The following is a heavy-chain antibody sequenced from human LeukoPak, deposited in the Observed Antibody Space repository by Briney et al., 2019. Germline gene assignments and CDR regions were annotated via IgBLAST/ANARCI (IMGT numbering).Heavy chain of an antibody. V-gene: IGHV4-59*01. CDR2: IYYSGST. Sequence: PSETLSLTCTVSGGSISSYYWSWIRQPPGKGLEWIGYIYYSGSTNYNPSLKSRVTISVDTSKNQFSLKLSSVTAADTAVYYCAREYSGSYYPYYYYYMDVWGKGTTVTVSS. CDR3: AREYSGSYYPYYYYYMDV. CDR1: GGSISSYY. D-gene: IGHD1-26*01. J-gene: IGHJ6*03.